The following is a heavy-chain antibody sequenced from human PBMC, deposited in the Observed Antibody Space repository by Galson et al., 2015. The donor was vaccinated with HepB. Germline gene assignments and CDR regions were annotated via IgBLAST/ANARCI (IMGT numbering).Heavy chain of an antibody. CDR1: GFTFNNAW. CDR2: IKSKTDGATT. Sequence: SLRLACAASGFTFNNAWMNRGGKGGGKGREWEGRIKSKTDGATTEYAAPVKGRCTISRDDSRNTLYLQMNSLRTDDTAVYYCTTDVYFSSYWSWLDPWGQGTLVTVSS. J-gene: IGHJ5*02. CDR3: TTDVYFSSYWSWLDP. V-gene: IGHV3-15*01. D-gene: IGHD2-2*01.